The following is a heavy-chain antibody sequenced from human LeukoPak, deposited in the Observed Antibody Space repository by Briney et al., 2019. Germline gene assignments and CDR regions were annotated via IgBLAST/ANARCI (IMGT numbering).Heavy chain of an antibody. CDR2: IWAGASDT. J-gene: IGHJ4*02. V-gene: IGHV5-51*01. CDR3: ASGEILWFYY. CDR1: GYSFPTYW. Sequence: GEPLKTSGRGSGYSFPTYWIGWVRQMPGKGLEWMGVIWAGASDTSYSPSFQGQVTISADKSINTAYRQWSRLKASDTALYYCASGEILWFYYWGQGTLVSVSS. D-gene: IGHD2-21*01.